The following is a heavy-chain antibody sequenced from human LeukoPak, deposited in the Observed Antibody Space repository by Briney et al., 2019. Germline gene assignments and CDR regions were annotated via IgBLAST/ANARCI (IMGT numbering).Heavy chain of an antibody. Sequence: SETLSLTCAVYGGSFSGYYWSWIRQPPGKGLEWIGEINHSRSTNYNPSLKSRVTISVDTSKNQFSLKLSSVTAADTAVYYCARHLYYDSSGYYYVRLYYFDYWGQGTLITVSS. CDR3: ARHLYYDSSGYYYVRLYYFDY. CDR1: GGSFSGYY. CDR2: INHSRST. D-gene: IGHD3-22*01. V-gene: IGHV4-34*01. J-gene: IGHJ4*02.